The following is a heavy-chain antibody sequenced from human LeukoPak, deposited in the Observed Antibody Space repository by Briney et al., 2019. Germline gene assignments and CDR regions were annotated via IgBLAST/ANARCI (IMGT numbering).Heavy chain of an antibody. V-gene: IGHV3-30*02. CDR3: EKDRVGRKHYLDV. CDR1: GFTFSTAD. CDR2: IRIGGSTT. J-gene: IGHJ6*04. D-gene: IGHD3-10*01. Sequence: PGGSLRLSCVASGFTFSTADMNWVRQAPGKGLEWVAFIRIGGSTTYYADSVKGRFTISRDNSKSKLFLQMNSLRVEDSAIYFYEKDRVGRKHYLDVWGTGTTVTISS.